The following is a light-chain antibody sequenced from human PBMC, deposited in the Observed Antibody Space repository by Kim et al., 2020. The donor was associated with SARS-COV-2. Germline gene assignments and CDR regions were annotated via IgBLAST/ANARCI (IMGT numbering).Light chain of an antibody. Sequence: SYELTQPPSVSVSPGQTASITCSGDKLGDKYACWYQQKPGQSPVLVIYQDSKRPSGIPERFPGSNSGNTATLTISGTQAMDEADYYCQAWDSSLWVFGGG. J-gene: IGLJ3*02. CDR2: QDS. V-gene: IGLV3-1*01. CDR3: QAWDSSLWV. CDR1: KLGDKY.